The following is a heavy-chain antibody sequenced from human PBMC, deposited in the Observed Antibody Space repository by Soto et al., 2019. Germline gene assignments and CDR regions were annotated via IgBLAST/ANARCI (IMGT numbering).Heavy chain of an antibody. CDR2: IYYSGST. CDR1: GGSVSSGSYY. Sequence: PSETLSLTCTVSGGSVSSGSYYWSWIRQPPGKGLEWIGYIYYSGSTNYSTSLKSRLTISKDTSKSQVVLTMTNMDPVDTATYYCASTYSTSWYWFDPWGQGTLVTVSS. V-gene: IGHV4-61*01. CDR3: ASTYSTSWYWFDP. J-gene: IGHJ5*02. D-gene: IGHD6-13*01.